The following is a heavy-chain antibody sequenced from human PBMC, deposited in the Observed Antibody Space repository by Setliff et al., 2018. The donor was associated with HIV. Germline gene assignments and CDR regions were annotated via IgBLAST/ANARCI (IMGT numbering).Heavy chain of an antibody. CDR2: IKTKTDGGTT. CDR3: TRDRRGSNSWSGYNGGFDY. J-gene: IGHJ4*02. Sequence: GGSLRLSCAASGFTFSDAWMSWVRHAPGKGLEWVGRIKTKTDGGTTEYGAPVKGRFTISRDDSKTIAYLQMNSLTTEDTAVYFCTRDRRGSNSWSGYNGGFDYWGQGTLVTVSS. D-gene: IGHD3-3*01. V-gene: IGHV3-15*01. CDR1: GFTFSDAW.